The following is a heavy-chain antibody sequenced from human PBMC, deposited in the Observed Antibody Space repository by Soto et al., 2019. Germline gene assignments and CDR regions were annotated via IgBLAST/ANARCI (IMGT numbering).Heavy chain of an antibody. D-gene: IGHD6-6*01. CDR2: ISSSGSTI. V-gene: IGHV3-48*03. Sequence: PGESLRLSCAASGFTFSSYEMNWVRQAPGKGLEWVSYISSSGSTIYYADSVKGRFTTSRDNAKNSLYLQMNSLRAEDTAVYYCARPDGIAARPALGWYFDLWGRGTLVTVSS. CDR3: ARPDGIAARPALGWYFDL. J-gene: IGHJ2*01. CDR1: GFTFSSYE.